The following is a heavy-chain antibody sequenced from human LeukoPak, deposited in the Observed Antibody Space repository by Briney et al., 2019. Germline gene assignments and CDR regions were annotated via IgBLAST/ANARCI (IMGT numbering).Heavy chain of an antibody. Sequence: GGSLRLSCAASGFIISSHFMTWVRQAPGKGLEWVSVIYTGGITHYADSVAGRFTISRDNSRNTLYLQMNSLRVEDTAVYYCARDQVTSGGGLDYWGQGTLATVSS. CDR3: ARDQVTSGGGLDY. J-gene: IGHJ4*02. V-gene: IGHV3-53*01. D-gene: IGHD3-16*01. CDR1: GFIISSHF. CDR2: IYTGGIT.